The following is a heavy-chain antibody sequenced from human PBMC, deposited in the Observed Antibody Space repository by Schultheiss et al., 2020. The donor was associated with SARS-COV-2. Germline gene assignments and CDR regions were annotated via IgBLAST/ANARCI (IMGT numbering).Heavy chain of an antibody. D-gene: IGHD2-2*01. CDR3: STEDIVVVPAAVDY. CDR2: SRSKAFGGTT. Sequence: GGSLRLSCTASGFTFGDYGVSWFRQAPGQGLEWVGLSRSKAFGGTTEYAASVKGRITIARDDSKNIAYLQMNSLKTEDTAVYYCSTEDIVVVPAAVDYWGQGTLVTVSS. CDR1: GFTFGDYG. V-gene: IGHV3-49*03. J-gene: IGHJ4*02.